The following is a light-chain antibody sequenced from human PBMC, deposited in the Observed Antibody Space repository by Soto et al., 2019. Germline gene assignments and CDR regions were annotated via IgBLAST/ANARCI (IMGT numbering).Light chain of an antibody. CDR3: QKYNSAPRT. V-gene: IGKV1-27*01. CDR2: SAS. CDR1: QGIRNN. Sequence: DIQMTQSPSSLSASAGDAATIACRASQGIRNNLAWYQQKPGKVPKLLLYSASTLHSGIPSRFSGSGSGTEFTLTISSLQPEDVATYYCQKYNSAPRTFGPGTRVEIK. J-gene: IGKJ1*01.